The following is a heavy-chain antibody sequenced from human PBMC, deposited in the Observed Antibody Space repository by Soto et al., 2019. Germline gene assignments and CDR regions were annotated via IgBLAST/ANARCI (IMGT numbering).Heavy chain of an antibody. CDR2: ISYDGTNK. Sequence: ESVGGVVQPGRSLRLSCAASVFTFSSYAMHWVRQAPGKGLEWVAVISYDGTNKYYADSVKGRSTISRDNSKNTLYLQMNSLRADDTAVYYCARDRTASYSYYGMDVWGQGTTVTVSS. J-gene: IGHJ6*02. V-gene: IGHV3-30-3*01. CDR3: ARDRTASYSYYGMDV. D-gene: IGHD1-1*01. CDR1: VFTFSSYA.